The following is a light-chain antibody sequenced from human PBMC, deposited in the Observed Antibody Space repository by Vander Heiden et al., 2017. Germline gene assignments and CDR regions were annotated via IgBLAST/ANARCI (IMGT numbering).Light chain of an antibody. V-gene: IGKV3-15*01. CDR2: GAS. Sequence: EIVMTQSPATLSVSPGERATLSCRASQSVSSNLAWYQQKPGQAPRLLVYGASTTATGIPDRFSGSGYGTEFTLTISRRQSEDFAVYYCQQHNNWPPITFGQGTQMEIK. CDR1: QSVSSN. J-gene: IGKJ5*01. CDR3: QQHNNWPPIT.